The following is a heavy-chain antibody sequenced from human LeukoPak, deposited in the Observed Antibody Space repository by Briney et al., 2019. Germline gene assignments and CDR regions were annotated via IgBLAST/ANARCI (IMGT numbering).Heavy chain of an antibody. CDR1: GFTFSSYG. D-gene: IGHD3-10*01. J-gene: IGHJ4*02. CDR2: IRYDGSNE. CDR3: ARDPFGSGSYYGD. V-gene: IGHV3-30*02. Sequence: GGSLRLSCAASGFTFSSYGMHWVRQAPGKGLEWVSFIRYDGSNEYYADSVRGRFTISRDNSKNTLYLQMNSLRAEDTAVYYCARDPFGSGSYYGDWGQGTLVTVSS.